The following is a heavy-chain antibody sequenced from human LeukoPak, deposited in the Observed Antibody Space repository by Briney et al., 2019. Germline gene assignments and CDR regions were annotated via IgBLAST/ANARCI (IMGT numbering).Heavy chain of an antibody. V-gene: IGHV3-21*01. CDR3: AKNGGTTTPLYFDY. CDR1: GFTFSSYG. D-gene: IGHD1-7*01. Sequence: GGSLRLSCAASGFTFSSYGMHWVRQAPGKGLEWVSSISSSSTYIYYADSVKGRFTISRDNARNSLYLQMNTLRAEDTAVYYCAKNGGTTTPLYFDYWGQGALVTVSS. J-gene: IGHJ4*02. CDR2: ISSSSTYI.